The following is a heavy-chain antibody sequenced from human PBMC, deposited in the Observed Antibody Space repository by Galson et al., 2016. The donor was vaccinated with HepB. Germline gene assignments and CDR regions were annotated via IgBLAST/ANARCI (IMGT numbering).Heavy chain of an antibody. CDR3: ASRGFYGSLDN. CDR1: GFTFSETY. V-gene: IGHV3-11*01. D-gene: IGHD6-25*01. J-gene: IGHJ4*02. CDR2: ITSSGGLS. Sequence: LRLSCAASGFTFSETYMTWIRQAPGKGLEWISYITSSGGLSYYADSMEGRFTISRDNAKNSVYLQINSLRAEDTAVYYCASRGFYGSLDNWGQGTLVTVSS.